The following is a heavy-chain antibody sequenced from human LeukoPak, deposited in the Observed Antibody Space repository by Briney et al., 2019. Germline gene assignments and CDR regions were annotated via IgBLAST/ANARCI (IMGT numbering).Heavy chain of an antibody. CDR3: ATSLGRAVVALDAFDI. J-gene: IGHJ3*02. CDR2: ISSNGGST. CDR1: GFTFSSYA. Sequence: GGSLRLSCAASGFTFSSYAMHWVRQAPGKGLEYVSAISSNGGSTYYANSVKGRFTISRDNSKNTLYLQMGSLRAEDMVVYYCATSLGRAVVALDAFDIWGQGTMVTVSS. V-gene: IGHV3-64*01. D-gene: IGHD3-22*01.